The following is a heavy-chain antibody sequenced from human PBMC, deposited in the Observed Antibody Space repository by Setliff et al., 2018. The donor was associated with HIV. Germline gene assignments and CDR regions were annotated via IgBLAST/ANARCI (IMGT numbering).Heavy chain of an antibody. J-gene: IGHJ5*02. Sequence: SETLSLTCTVSGGSISRSSYFWTWIRQRPGQGLEWIGYIYYNGRVSYSEKTYYSPSLKSRVTISVDSSKNQFSLKLSSVTAADTAVYYCARGLASYSENTEDYHVSAGFDPWGPGALVTVSS. CDR1: GGSISRSSYF. CDR2: IYYNGRVSYSEKT. CDR3: ARGLASYSENTEDYHVSAGFDP. D-gene: IGHD3-22*01. V-gene: IGHV4-31*03.